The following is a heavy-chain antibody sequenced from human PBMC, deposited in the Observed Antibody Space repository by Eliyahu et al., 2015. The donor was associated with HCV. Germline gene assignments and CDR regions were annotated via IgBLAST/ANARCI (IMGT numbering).Heavy chain of an antibody. D-gene: IGHD1-14*01. Sequence: SLTCAVYGGSFSGYYWSWIRQPPGKGLEWIGEINHSGSTNYNPSLKSRVTISVDTSKNQFSLKLSSVTAADTAVYYCAAHRFEGDRRHGMDVWGQGTTVTVSS. CDR2: INHSGST. J-gene: IGHJ6*02. CDR3: AAHRFEGDRRHGMDV. CDR1: GGSFSGYY. V-gene: IGHV4-34*01.